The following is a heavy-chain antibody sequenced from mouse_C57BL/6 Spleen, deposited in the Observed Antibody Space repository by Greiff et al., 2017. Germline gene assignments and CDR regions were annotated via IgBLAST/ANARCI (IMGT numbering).Heavy chain of an antibody. J-gene: IGHJ3*01. Sequence: EVQLVESGGGLVKPGGSLTLSCAASGFTFSSYAMSWVRQTPEKRLEWVATISDGGSFTYYPDNVKGRFTISRDNAKNNRYLQMSHLRSEDTAMYYCARDPEYDVGFAYWGQGTLVTVSA. D-gene: IGHD2-14*01. CDR3: ARDPEYDVGFAY. V-gene: IGHV5-4*01. CDR1: GFTFSSYA. CDR2: ISDGGSFT.